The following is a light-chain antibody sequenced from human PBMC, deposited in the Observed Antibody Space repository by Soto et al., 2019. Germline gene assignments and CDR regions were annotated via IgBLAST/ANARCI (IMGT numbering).Light chain of an antibody. Sequence: EIVLTQSPGTLSLSPGEIATLSCRASQSVSSSYLAWYQQKPGQAPRLLIYGASSMATGIPDRFSGSWSGTYFTLTISRLEPEDFEVYYCQQYGSSPPLTFGGGTKVEIK. J-gene: IGKJ4*01. CDR1: QSVSSSY. V-gene: IGKV3-20*01. CDR3: QQYGSSPPLT. CDR2: GAS.